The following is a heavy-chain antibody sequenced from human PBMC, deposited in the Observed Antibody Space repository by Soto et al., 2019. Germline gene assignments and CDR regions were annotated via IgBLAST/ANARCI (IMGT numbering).Heavy chain of an antibody. CDR3: ARDRGYRYGSDY. V-gene: IGHV4-4*07. CDR1: GGSVSIYY. Sequence: AETLSLTCTVSGGSVSIYYWNWIRQPAGKGLEWIGRIYASGSTNYNPSLKSRVTMSVDTSKNQFSLKLSSVTAADTAVYYCARDRGYRYGSDYWGQGTLVTVSS. J-gene: IGHJ4*02. D-gene: IGHD5-18*01. CDR2: IYASGST.